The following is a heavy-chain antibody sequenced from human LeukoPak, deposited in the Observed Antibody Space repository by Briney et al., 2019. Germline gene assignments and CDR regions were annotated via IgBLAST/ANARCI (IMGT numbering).Heavy chain of an antibody. CDR1: GGSFSGYY. D-gene: IGHD3-16*02. CDR2: IKHSEST. J-gene: IGHJ3*02. Sequence: PSETLSLTCAVYGGSFSGYYWSWIRQPPGKWLEWIGEIKHSESTNYNPSLKSRVTISVDTSKNQFSLKLSSVTAADTAVYYCARDLYDYVWGSYRNDAFDIWGQGTMVTVSS. CDR3: ARDLYDYVWGSYRNDAFDI. V-gene: IGHV4-34*01.